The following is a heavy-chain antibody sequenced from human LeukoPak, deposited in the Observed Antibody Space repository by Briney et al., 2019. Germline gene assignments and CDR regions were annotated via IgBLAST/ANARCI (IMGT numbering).Heavy chain of an antibody. J-gene: IGHJ5*02. V-gene: IGHV3-21*01. CDR2: ISSSSSYI. D-gene: IGHD6-19*01. CDR3: ARSPGGSGWTGWFDP. Sequence: GGSLRLSCAASGFTFSSYSMNWVRRAPGKGLEWVSSISSSSSYIYYADSVKGRFTISRDNAKDSLYLQMNSLRAEDTAVYYCARSPGGSGWTGWFDPWGQGTLVTVSS. CDR1: GFTFSSYS.